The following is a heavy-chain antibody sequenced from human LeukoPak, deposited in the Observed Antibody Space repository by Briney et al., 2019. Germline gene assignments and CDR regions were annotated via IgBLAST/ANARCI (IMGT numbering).Heavy chain of an antibody. CDR3: ATVGYGYNYFDY. V-gene: IGHV1-24*01. J-gene: IGHJ4*02. CDR1: GYTLTELS. CDR2: FDPEDGET. Sequence: ASVKVSCKVSGYTLTELSMHWVRQAPGKGLEWMGGFDPEDGETIYAQKFQGRVTMTEDTSTDTAYMELSSLRSEDTAVYYCATVGYGYNYFDYWGQGTLVTVSS. D-gene: IGHD5-18*01.